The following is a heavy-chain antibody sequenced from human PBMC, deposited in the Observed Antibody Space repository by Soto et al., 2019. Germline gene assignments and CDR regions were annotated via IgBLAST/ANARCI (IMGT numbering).Heavy chain of an antibody. D-gene: IGHD3-10*01. CDR3: ARQGFGPLHGLVDV. Sequence: QVQLQESGPGLVKPSETLSLSCTVSGGCISSYYWSWFRQSPGKRMEWIGYVHHSWGSSYNPSLQSRVAISLDTSKSQFSLKVTSVTATDTAVYYCARQGFGPLHGLVDVWGQGTTVTVSS. CDR2: VHHSWGS. J-gene: IGHJ6*02. CDR1: GGCISSYY. V-gene: IGHV4-59*08.